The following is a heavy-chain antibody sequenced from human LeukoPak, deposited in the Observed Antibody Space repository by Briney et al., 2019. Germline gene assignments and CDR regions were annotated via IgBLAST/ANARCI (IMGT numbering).Heavy chain of an antibody. CDR3: ARAIKSPIVVVPAAMLGFRSGWSRNWFDP. CDR2: MNPNSGNT. CDR1: GYTFTSYG. V-gene: IGHV1-8*02. Sequence: GASVKVSCKASGYTFTSYGISWVRQATGQGLEWMGWMNPNSGNTGYAQKFQGRVTMTRNTSISIAYMELSSLRSEDTAVYYCARAIKSPIVVVPAAMLGFRSGWSRNWFDPWGQGTLVTVSS. D-gene: IGHD2-2*01. J-gene: IGHJ5*02.